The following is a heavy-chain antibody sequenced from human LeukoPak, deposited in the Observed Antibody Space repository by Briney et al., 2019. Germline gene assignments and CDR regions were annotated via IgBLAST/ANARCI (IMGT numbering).Heavy chain of an antibody. J-gene: IGHJ4*02. CDR2: IKQDGSEK. V-gene: IGHV3-7*01. CDR3: ARDLWIDGSGSYGFGY. CDR1: GFTFSSYW. Sequence: GGSLRLSCAASGFTFSSYWMSRVRQAPGKGLEWVANIKQDGSEKYYVDSVKGRFTISRDNAKNSLYLQMNSLRAEDTAVYYCARDLWIDGSGSYGFGYWGQGTLVTVSS. D-gene: IGHD3-10*01.